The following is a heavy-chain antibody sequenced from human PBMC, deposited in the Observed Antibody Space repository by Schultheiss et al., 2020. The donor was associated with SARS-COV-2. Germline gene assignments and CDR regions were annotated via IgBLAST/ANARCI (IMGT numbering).Heavy chain of an antibody. V-gene: IGHV3-9*01. Sequence: GGSLRLSCAASGFTFSSYDMHWVRQAPGKGLEWVSGISWNSGSIGYADSVKGRFTISRDNAKNSLYLQMNSLRAEDTALYYCAKSSGSYTGGMDVWGQGTTVTVSS. CDR3: AKSSGSYTGGMDV. CDR2: ISWNSGSI. J-gene: IGHJ6*02. CDR1: GFTFSSYD. D-gene: IGHD3-10*01.